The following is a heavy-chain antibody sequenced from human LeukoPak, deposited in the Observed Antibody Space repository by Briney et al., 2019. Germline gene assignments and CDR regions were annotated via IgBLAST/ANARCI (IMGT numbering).Heavy chain of an antibody. D-gene: IGHD3-10*01. J-gene: IGHJ6*02. V-gene: IGHV3-23*01. CDR1: GFTFSSYA. CDR2: ISGCGGST. CDR3: ARNSPIRGVTLYYYYYGMDV. Sequence: PGGSLRLSCAASGFTFSSYAMSWVRQAPGKGLEWVSAISGCGGSTYYADSVKGRFTISRDNSKNTLYLQMNSLRAEDTAVYYCARNSPIRGVTLYYYYYGMDVWGQGTTVTVSS.